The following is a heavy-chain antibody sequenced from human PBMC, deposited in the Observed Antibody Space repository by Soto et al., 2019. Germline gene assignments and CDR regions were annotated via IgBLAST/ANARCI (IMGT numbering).Heavy chain of an antibody. D-gene: IGHD1-26*01. CDR3: ARVSGRYYSGVDV. Sequence: QVQLQESGPGLVKPSGTLSLTCAVSGGSISSSNWWSWVRQPPGKGLEWIGEIYHSGSTNYNPSLKSRVTISVDQSKNQFSLKPSSGTAADTAVYYCARVSGRYYSGVDVWGQGTTVTVSS. CDR2: IYHSGST. CDR1: GGSISSSNW. J-gene: IGHJ6*02. V-gene: IGHV4-4*02.